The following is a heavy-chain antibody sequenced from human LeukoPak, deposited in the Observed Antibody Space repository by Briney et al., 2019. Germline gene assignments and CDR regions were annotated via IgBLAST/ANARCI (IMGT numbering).Heavy chain of an antibody. J-gene: IGHJ5*02. CDR2: IYTNGST. CDR1: GGSITSGRYY. V-gene: IGHV4-61*02. D-gene: IGHD2/OR15-2a*01. Sequence: SQTLSLTCTVPGGSITSGRYYWSWIRQPAGKGLEWIGRIYTNGSTNYNPSLKSRVTISVDTSKNQSSLKLSSVTAADTAVYYCARGKGNLNWFDPWGQGTLVTVSS. CDR3: ARGKGNLNWFDP.